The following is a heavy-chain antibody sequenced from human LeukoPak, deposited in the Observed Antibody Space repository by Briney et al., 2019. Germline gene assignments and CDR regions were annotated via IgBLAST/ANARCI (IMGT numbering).Heavy chain of an antibody. CDR3: VRGTGYCSSTSCYNSGEYFQH. CDR2: INVNSGGT. D-gene: IGHD2-2*02. J-gene: IGHJ1*01. V-gene: IGHV1-2*02. CDR1: GYTFTGYC. Sequence: ASVKVSCKASGYTFTGYCMHWVRQAPGQGLEWMAWINVNSGGTNSAQNFQGRVTMTRDTSISTAYMEVSRLRSDDTAVYYCVRGTGYCSSTSCYNSGEYFQHWGQGTLVTVSS.